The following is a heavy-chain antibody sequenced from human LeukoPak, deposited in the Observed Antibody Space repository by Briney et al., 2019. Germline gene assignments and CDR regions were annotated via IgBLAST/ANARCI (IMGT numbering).Heavy chain of an antibody. CDR3: ARDPRGYDILTGYYGYYYYYGMDV. D-gene: IGHD3-9*01. J-gene: IGHJ6*04. CDR2: ISSSGSTI. V-gene: IGHV3-48*03. CDR1: GFTFSSYE. Sequence: PGGSLRLSCAASGFTFSSYEMNWVRQAPGKGLEWVSYISSSGSTIYYADSVKGRFTISRDNAKNSLYLQMNSLRAEDTAVYYCARDPRGYDILTGYYGYYYYYGMDVWGKGTTVTVSS.